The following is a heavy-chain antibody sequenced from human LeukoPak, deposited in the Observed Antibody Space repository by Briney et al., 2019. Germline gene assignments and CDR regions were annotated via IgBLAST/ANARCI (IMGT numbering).Heavy chain of an antibody. CDR2: ISYEGSNK. CDR1: GFTFSSYA. CDR3: ARKETVNIDYYYYGMDV. D-gene: IGHD4-17*01. J-gene: IGHJ6*02. Sequence: PGGSLRLSCAASGFTFSSYAVHWVRQAPGKGREWVAVISYEGSNKYSADSVQGRFTISRDNSKNTLYLQMNSLRAEDTAVYYCARKETVNIDYYYYGMDVWGQGTTVTVSS. V-gene: IGHV3-30-3*01.